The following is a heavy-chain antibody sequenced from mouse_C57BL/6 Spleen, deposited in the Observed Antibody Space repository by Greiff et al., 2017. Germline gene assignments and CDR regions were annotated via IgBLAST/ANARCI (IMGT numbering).Heavy chain of an antibody. J-gene: IGHJ4*01. V-gene: IGHV1-61*01. CDR3: AVYTSYAMDY. CDR1: GYTFTSYW. D-gene: IGHD2-12*01. Sequence: QVQLKQPGAELVRPGSSVKLSCKASGYTFTSYWMDWVKQRPGQGLEWIGNIYPSDSETHYNQKFKDKATLTVDKSSSTAYMQLSSLTSEDSAVYYCAVYTSYAMDYWGQGTSVTVSS. CDR2: IYPSDSET.